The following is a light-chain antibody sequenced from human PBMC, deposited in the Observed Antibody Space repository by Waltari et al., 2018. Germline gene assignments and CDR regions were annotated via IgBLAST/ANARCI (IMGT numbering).Light chain of an antibody. CDR3: QKYNSAPFT. Sequence: EIVLTQSPGTLSLSPGERATLSCRASQSVGSNFLAWYQQKPGQAPRLVIFDASNRATGIPDRFSGSGSGTDFTLTISRLEPEDVATYYCQKYNSAPFTFGPGTKVDIK. CDR2: DAS. J-gene: IGKJ3*01. CDR1: QSVGSNF. V-gene: IGKV3-20*01.